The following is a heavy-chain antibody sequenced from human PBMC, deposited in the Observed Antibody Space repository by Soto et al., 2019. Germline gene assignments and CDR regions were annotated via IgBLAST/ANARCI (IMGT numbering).Heavy chain of an antibody. CDR2: INPSGGST. J-gene: IGHJ6*02. CDR3: ARSTVTRRGGMDV. D-gene: IGHD4-4*01. V-gene: IGHV1-46*01. CDR1: GYTFTSYY. Sequence: QVQLVQSGAEVKKPGASVKVSCKASGYTFTSYYMHWVRQAPGQGLEWMGIINPSGGSTSYAQKFQGKVTMTRDTSTSTVYMELSSLRSEDTAVYYCARSTVTRRGGMDVWGQGTTVTVSS.